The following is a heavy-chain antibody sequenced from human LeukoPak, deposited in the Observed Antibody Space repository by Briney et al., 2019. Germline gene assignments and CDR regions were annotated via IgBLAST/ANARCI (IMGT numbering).Heavy chain of an antibody. CDR1: GGSFSGYY. Sequence: PSETLSLTCAVYGGSFSGYYWSWIRQPPGKGLEWIGEINHSGSTNYNPSLKSRVTISVDTSKNQFSLKLSSVTAADTAVYYCARDRSGWPNWYFDLWGRGTLVTVSS. J-gene: IGHJ2*01. V-gene: IGHV4-34*01. D-gene: IGHD6-19*01. CDR3: ARDRSGWPNWYFDL. CDR2: INHSGST.